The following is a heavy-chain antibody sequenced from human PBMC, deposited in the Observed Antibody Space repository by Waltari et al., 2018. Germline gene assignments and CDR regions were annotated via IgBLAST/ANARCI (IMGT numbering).Heavy chain of an antibody. CDR3: ARDSLATGYWYFDQ. Sequence: EVQLVESGGGLVQPGGSLKLSCAAPGFLFSNYWMSWVSQGPGKGLEWVARIKQDGSETYFVDSLKGRFTISRDNTENSMYLQMDSLRAEDTAHYYCARDSLATGYWYFDQWGRGTLVTVSS. D-gene: IGHD6-25*01. CDR2: IKQDGSET. CDR1: GFLFSNYW. V-gene: IGHV3-7*01. J-gene: IGHJ2*01.